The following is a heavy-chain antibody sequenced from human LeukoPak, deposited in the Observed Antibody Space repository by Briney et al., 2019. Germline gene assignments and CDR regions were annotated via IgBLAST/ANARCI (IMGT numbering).Heavy chain of an antibody. Sequence: GRSLRLSCAASGFAFNTYAMHWVRQAPGQGLEWVAVIWHDGSHKFYSNSVRGQFTISRDNSKNTVSLQMNNLRPEDTAVYYCARVIFGSGSYPDFWGQGTLVTVSS. CDR2: IWHDGSHK. CDR1: GFAFNTYA. D-gene: IGHD3-10*01. CDR3: ARVIFGSGSYPDF. V-gene: IGHV3-33*01. J-gene: IGHJ4*02.